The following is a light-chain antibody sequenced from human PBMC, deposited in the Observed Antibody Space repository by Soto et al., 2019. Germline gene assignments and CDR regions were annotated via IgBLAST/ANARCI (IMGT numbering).Light chain of an antibody. J-gene: IGKJ1*01. Sequence: PSAEPVSSEERATLSCRDHQSVSSNLAWHQQKPGQAPRLLIYGASTRATGIPARFSGSGSGTEFTLSICGLQSEDVAVYCCQRDNNWPPWTSGQGTKVDIK. CDR2: GAS. CDR3: QRDNNWPPWT. CDR1: QSVSSN. V-gene: IGKV3-15*01.